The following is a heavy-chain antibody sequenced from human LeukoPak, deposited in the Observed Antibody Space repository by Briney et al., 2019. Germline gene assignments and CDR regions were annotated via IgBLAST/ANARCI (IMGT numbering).Heavy chain of an antibody. V-gene: IGHV1-18*01. CDR1: GYTFTSYG. D-gene: IGHD2-8*01. CDR2: ISGYNGNT. J-gene: IGHJ4*02. CDR3: AKDPDCTSGICYTFFDY. Sequence: GASVKVSCKASGYTFTSYGINWVRQAPGQGLEWMGWISGYNGNTNYAQKLQGRVTMTTDPSTTTAYMELRSLRSDDTAVYYCAKDPDCTSGICYTFFDYWGQGTLVTVSS.